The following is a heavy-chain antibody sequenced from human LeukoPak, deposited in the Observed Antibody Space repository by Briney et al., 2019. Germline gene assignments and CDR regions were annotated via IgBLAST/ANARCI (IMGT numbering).Heavy chain of an antibody. D-gene: IGHD5-12*01. V-gene: IGHV3-23*01. CDR2: ISNSGGRT. J-gene: IGHJ4*02. CDR1: GFTFSNYA. Sequence: GGSLRLSCAASGFTFSNYAMSWVRQAPGKGLEWVSSISNSGGRTFYTDSVKGRFTISRDNSKITLYLQMNSLRAEDTAVYYCAKSYNGYESKPDYWGQGTLVTVSS. CDR3: AKSYNGYESKPDY.